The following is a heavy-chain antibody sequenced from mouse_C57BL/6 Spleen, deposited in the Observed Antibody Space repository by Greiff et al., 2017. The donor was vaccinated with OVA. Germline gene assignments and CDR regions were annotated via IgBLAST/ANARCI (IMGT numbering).Heavy chain of an antibody. CDR1: GYTFTDYE. CDR2: IDPENGGT. Sequence: VQLQQSGAELVRPGASVTLSCKASGYTFTDYEMHWVKQTPVHGLEWIGAIDPENGGTAYNQKFKGKAILTADKSSSTAYMELLSLTSEDSAVYCCTYGSSLDYWGQGTTLTVSS. J-gene: IGHJ2*01. CDR3: TYGSSLDY. D-gene: IGHD1-1*01. V-gene: IGHV1-15*01.